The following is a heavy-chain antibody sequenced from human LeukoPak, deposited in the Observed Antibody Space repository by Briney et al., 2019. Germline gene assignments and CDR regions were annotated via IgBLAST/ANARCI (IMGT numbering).Heavy chain of an antibody. CDR2: IGVSGTT. J-gene: IGHJ4*02. CDR3: AKADRVHSSGYYYVY. D-gene: IGHD3-22*01. CDR1: GFSFSSFA. Sequence: PGGSLRLSCAASGFSFSSFAMSWVRQAPGKGLEWVSAIGVSGTTYYAESVKGRFTISRDSSKNTVYLQMNGLRDEDTAVYYCAKADRVHSSGYYYVYWGQGTLVTVSS. V-gene: IGHV3-23*01.